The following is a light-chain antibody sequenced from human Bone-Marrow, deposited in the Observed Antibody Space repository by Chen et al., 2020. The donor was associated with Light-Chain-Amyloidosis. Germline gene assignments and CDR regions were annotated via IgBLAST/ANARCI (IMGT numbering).Light chain of an antibody. Sequence: SSVLTPPPSLSVAPGQTAKITCGGNNIGSKNVHWYHQKPGQAPGLVVYDDSDRPSGIPERFSGSNSGNTATLTISRVEAGDEADYYCQVWDSRSEHWVFGGGTKLTVL. V-gene: IGLV3-21*02. J-gene: IGLJ3*02. CDR3: QVWDSRSEHWV. CDR2: DDS. CDR1: NIGSKN.